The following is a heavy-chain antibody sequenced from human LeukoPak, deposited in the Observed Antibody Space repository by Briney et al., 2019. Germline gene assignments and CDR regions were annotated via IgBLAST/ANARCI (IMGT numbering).Heavy chain of an antibody. Sequence: GGSLRPSCVTSGFTFRNYGFHWVRQAPGKGLEWVAVIYHDGSQKYYVDSVKGRFTFSRDNSKNTVFLEMNSLRAEDTAMYYCMRDSAQSFDDWGPGTLVTV. J-gene: IGHJ4*02. D-gene: IGHD1-26*01. CDR2: IYHDGSQK. CDR3: MRDSAQSFDD. CDR1: GFTFRNYG. V-gene: IGHV3-33*01.